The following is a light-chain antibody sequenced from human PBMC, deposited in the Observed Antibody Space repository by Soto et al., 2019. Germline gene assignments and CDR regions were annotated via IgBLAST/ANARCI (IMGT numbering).Light chain of an antibody. CDR1: QSISNW. J-gene: IGKJ2*01. Sequence: QMTQSPSTLSASVGDRVTITCRASQSISNWLAWYQQRPGKAPKLLIYDASTLESWVPSRFSGSGSGTEFTLTISGLRPDDFATYYCQQYNTYSYTFGQGTKLEIK. CDR3: QQYNTYSYT. V-gene: IGKV1-5*01. CDR2: DAS.